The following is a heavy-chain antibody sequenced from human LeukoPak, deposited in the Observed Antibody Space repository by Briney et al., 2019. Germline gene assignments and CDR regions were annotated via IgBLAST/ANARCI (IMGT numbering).Heavy chain of an antibody. J-gene: IGHJ6*03. Sequence: PGGSLRLSCTASGFTFGDYAMTWVRQAPGKGLEWVSSISSRSSYIYYADSLKGRFTISRDNAKNSLYLQMNSLRAEDTAVYFCAKEYGYDYNYFYSMDVWGKGTTVTISS. CDR3: AKEYGYDYNYFYSMDV. CDR1: GFTFGDYA. D-gene: IGHD1-1*01. CDR2: ISSRSSYI. V-gene: IGHV3-21*01.